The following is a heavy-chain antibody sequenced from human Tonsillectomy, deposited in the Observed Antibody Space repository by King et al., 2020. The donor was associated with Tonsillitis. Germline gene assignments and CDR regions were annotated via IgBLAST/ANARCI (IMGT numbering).Heavy chain of an antibody. CDR1: GGSISSSSHY. CDR2: IYYSENT. CDR3: ARQGATVNNHYWYCDL. D-gene: IGHD4-17*01. Sequence: LQLQESGPGLVKPSETLSLTCTVSGGSISSSSHYWAWIRQPPGKGLEWLGSIYYSENTYYNPSLKSRVTISGDTSKNQFSLRLNSVTAADTAVYYCARQGATVNNHYWYCDLWGRGTLVTVSS. V-gene: IGHV4-39*01. J-gene: IGHJ2*01.